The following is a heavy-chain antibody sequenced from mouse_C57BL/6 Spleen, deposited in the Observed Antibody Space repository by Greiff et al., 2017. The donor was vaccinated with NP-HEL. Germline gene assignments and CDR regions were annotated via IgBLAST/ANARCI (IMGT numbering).Heavy chain of an antibody. D-gene: IGHD2-3*01. CDR1: GYTFTSYW. V-gene: IGHV1-52*01. CDR2: IDPSDSET. CDR3: ARSMIPPYYFDY. J-gene: IGHJ2*01. Sequence: QVQLQQPGAELVRPGSSVKLSCKASGYTFTSYWMHWVKQRPIQGLEWIGNIDPSDSETHYNQKFKDKATLTVDKSSSTAYTQLSSLTSEDSAVYYCARSMIPPYYFDYWGQGTTLTVSS.